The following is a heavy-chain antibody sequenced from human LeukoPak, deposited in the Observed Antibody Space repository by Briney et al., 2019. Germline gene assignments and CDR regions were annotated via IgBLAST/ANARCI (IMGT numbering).Heavy chain of an antibody. CDR3: ARGRGYCTGGSCYSDY. V-gene: IGHV3-23*01. J-gene: IGHJ4*02. CDR1: GFTFSNYA. Sequence: GGSLRLSCTASGFTFSNYAMSWVRQAPGKGLEWVSNISGSDGSTYYADSVEGRFTISRDNSKNTLYLQMNSLRVEDTAIYYCARGRGYCTGGSCYSDYWGQGTLVTVSS. D-gene: IGHD2-15*01. CDR2: ISGSDGST.